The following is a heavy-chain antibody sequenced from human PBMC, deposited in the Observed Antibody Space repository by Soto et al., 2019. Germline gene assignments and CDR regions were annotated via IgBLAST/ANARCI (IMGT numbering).Heavy chain of an antibody. V-gene: IGHV3-74*01. CDR1: GFTFSSYW. CDR2: INSDGSST. CDR3: ARDDGDSSGPLDDYDI. Sequence: GGSLRLSCAASGFTFSSYWMHWVRQAPGKGLVWVSRINSDGSSTSYADSVKGRFTISRDNAKNTLYLQMNSLRAEDTAVYYCARDDGDSSGPLDDYDISGQGSTVTV. J-gene: IGHJ3*02. D-gene: IGHD3-22*01.